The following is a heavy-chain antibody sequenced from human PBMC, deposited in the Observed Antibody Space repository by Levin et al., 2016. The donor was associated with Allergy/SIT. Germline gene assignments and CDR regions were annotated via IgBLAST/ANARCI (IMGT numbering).Heavy chain of an antibody. CDR1: GGSLTGYF. D-gene: IGHD3-10*01. J-gene: IGHJ4*02. Sequence: SETLSLTCAVYGGSLTGYFWSWIRQPPGKGLEWIGEIDHSGSTKYNPSPKSQFSLKLKSVTAADTAVYYCARHFGSGYYGIYYFDYWGQGTLVTVSS. CDR2: IDHSGST. V-gene: IGHV4-34*01. CDR3: ARHFGSGYYGIYYFDY.